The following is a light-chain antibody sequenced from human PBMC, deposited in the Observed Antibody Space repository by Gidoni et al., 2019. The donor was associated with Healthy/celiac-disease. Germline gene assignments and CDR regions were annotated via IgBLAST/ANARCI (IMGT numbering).Light chain of an antibody. CDR2: AAT. CDR1: QSISSY. CDR3: QQSYSTPLT. V-gene: IGKV1-39*01. J-gene: IGKJ4*01. Sequence: DIQMTQSPSSLSASVGDRVTITCRASQSISSYLNWYQQKPGKAPKLLLYAATSVQSGVPSRCSGSGSGTDLTLTSSSLQPEDFATYYCQQSYSTPLTFGGGTKVEIK.